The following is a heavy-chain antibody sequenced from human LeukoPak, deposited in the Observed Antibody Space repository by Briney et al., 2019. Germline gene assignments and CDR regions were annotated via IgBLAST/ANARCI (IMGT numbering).Heavy chain of an antibody. Sequence: GESLKISCAASGFSFSGYGMHWVRQVPGKGLEWVAFMRYDGSTKFYTDSVKGRFAISRDNSKNTLSLQMNSLRTEDTAVYYCAALHTGTFVDYWGQGTLVTVSS. CDR2: MRYDGSTK. CDR1: GFSFSGYG. J-gene: IGHJ4*02. CDR3: AALHTGTFVDY. D-gene: IGHD3-10*01. V-gene: IGHV3-30*02.